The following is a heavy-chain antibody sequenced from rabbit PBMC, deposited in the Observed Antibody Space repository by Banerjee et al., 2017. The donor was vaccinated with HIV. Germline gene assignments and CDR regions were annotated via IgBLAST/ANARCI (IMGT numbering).Heavy chain of an antibody. V-gene: IGHV1S43*01. CDR1: GIDFSSYYY. Sequence: QQQLEESGGGLVKPGGTLTLTCKASGIDFSSYYYMCWVRQAPGKGLELIACIYTSSGSTWYASWVNGRFTISKTSSTTVTLQMTSLTAADTATYFCARANIDGSGYDLWGPGTLVTVS. CDR3: ARANIDGSGYDL. D-gene: IGHD6-1*01. CDR2: IYTSSGST. J-gene: IGHJ4*01.